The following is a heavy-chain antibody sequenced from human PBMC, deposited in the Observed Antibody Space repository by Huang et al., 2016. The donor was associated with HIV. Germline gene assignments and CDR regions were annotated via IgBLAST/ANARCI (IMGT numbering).Heavy chain of an antibody. CDR3: AKDGRGSGTYYDYFEY. D-gene: IGHD1-26*01. CDR1: GFTFNKFD. Sequence: QVQLVESGGGVVQPGRSLRLSCAAFGFTFNKFDMHWVLQAPVKGLEWVAIISYDGSSKYHADSVKGRFTISRDNSKNTVYLQMNSLRVEDTAVYYCAKDGRGSGTYYDYFEYWGQGTLVTVSS. V-gene: IGHV3-30*18. J-gene: IGHJ4*02. CDR2: ISYDGSSK.